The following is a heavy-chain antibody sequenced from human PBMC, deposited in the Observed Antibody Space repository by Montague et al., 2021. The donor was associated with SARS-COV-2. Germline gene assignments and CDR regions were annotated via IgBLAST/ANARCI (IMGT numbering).Heavy chain of an antibody. CDR3: AKDIATAAQYYIDY. CDR1: GFTFGDYA. Sequence: SLRLSCAASGFTFGDYAMHWVRQAPGKGLEWVSGITWNSGTISYXXSLKGRFTISRDNGKNSLYLQMNSLRIDDTALYYCAKDIATAAQYYIDYWGQGSLVTVSS. CDR2: ITWNSGTI. J-gene: IGHJ4*02. V-gene: IGHV3-9*01. D-gene: IGHD6-13*01.